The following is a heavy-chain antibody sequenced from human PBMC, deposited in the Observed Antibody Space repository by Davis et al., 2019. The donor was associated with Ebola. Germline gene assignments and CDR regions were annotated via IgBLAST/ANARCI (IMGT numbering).Heavy chain of an antibody. V-gene: IGHV1-46*01. CDR1: GYTFTNYY. CDR2: INPSGGST. CDR3: AREDIVVVVAATDYYYYGMDV. Sequence: ASVKVSCKASGYTFTNYYMHWVRQAPGQGLEWMGIINPSGGSTSYAQKFQGRVTMTRDTSTSTVYMELSSLRSEDTAVYYCAREDIVVVVAATDYYYYGMDVWGKGTTVTVSS. J-gene: IGHJ6*04. D-gene: IGHD2-15*01.